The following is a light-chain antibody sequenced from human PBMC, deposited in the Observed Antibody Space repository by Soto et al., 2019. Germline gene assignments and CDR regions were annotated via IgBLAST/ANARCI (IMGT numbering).Light chain of an antibody. CDR1: QSVNSN. Sequence: EMVMTQSPAILSVSPGESATLSCRASQSVNSNYLAWYQQLPGQPPRLLIYGIYTRATGIPARFSGSGSGTEFSLTIRSLQSEDFAVYYCKQYSKWPITFGQGTRLEIK. V-gene: IGKV3-15*01. CDR3: KQYSKWPIT. J-gene: IGKJ5*01. CDR2: GIY.